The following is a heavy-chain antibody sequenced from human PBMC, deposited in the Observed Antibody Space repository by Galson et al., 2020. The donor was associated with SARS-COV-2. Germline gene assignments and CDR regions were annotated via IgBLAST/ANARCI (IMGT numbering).Heavy chain of an antibody. CDR1: GFTFSSYS. V-gene: IGHV3-48*01. CDR2: ISSSSSTI. Sequence: GGSLKISCAASGFTFSSYSMNWVRQAPGKGLEWVSYISSSSSTIYYADSVQGRFTISRDNAKNSLYLQMNSLRAEDTAVYYCARDLDSSGYYPNYFDYWGQGTLVTVSS. D-gene: IGHD3-22*01. CDR3: ARDLDSSGYYPNYFDY. J-gene: IGHJ4*02.